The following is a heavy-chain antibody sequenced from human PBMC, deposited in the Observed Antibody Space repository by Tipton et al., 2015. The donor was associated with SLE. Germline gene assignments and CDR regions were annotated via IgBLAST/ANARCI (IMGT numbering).Heavy chain of an antibody. CDR3: ARDRSIAAAGTDAFDI. D-gene: IGHD6-13*01. CDR2: IYTSGST. CDR1: GGSIRSYY. J-gene: IGHJ3*02. V-gene: IGHV4-4*08. Sequence: TLSLTCTVSGGSIRSYYWSWIRQPPGKGLEWIGYIYTSGSTNYNPSLKSRVTISVDTSKNQFSLKLSSLTAADTAVYYCARDRSIAAAGTDAFDIWGQGTMVTVSS.